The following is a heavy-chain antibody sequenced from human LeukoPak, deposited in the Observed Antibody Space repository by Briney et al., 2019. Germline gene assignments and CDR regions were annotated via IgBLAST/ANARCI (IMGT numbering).Heavy chain of an antibody. V-gene: IGHV4-34*01. CDR2: INHSGST. J-gene: IGHJ6*03. D-gene: IGHD3-10*01. CDR1: GGSFSGYY. Sequence: SETLSLTCAVYGGSFSGYYWSWIRQPPGKGLEWIGEINHSGSTNYNPSLKSRVTISVDTSKNQFSLKLSSVTAADTAVYYCARKVITMVRGVITYYYYYYMDVWGRGTTVTVSS. CDR3: ARKVITMVRGVITYYYYYYMDV.